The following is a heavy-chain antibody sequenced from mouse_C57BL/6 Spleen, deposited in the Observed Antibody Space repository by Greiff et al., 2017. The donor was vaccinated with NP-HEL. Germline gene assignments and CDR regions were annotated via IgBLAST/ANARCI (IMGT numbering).Heavy chain of an antibody. CDR3: ARVGVVGSYWYFDV. Sequence: EVQLQESEGGLVQPGSSMKLSCTASGFTFSDYYMAWVRQVPEKGLEWVANINYDGSSTYYLDSLKSRFIISRDNAKNILYLQMSSLKSEDTATYYCARVGVVGSYWYFDVWGTGTTVTVSS. J-gene: IGHJ1*03. CDR2: INYDGSST. CDR1: GFTFSDYY. V-gene: IGHV5-16*01. D-gene: IGHD1-1*01.